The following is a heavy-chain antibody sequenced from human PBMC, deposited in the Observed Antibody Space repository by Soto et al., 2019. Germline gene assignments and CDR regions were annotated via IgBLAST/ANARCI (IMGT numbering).Heavy chain of an antibody. D-gene: IGHD3-3*01. CDR2: IIPIFGST. Sequence: QVQLVQSGAEVRKPGSSVKVSCKASGGTFSNSAITWVRQAPGQGLEWVGGIIPIFGSTNYAQKFQGRVTITADESTSKAYMELSSLSSEDTAVYYWARDGDLRSDFWSGPLGGGWFDPWGQGTLVTVSS. V-gene: IGHV1-69*12. J-gene: IGHJ5*02. CDR1: GGTFSNSA. CDR3: ARDGDLRSDFWSGPLGGGWFDP.